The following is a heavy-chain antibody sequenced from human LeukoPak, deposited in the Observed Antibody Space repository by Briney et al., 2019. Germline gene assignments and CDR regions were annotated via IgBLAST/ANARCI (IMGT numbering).Heavy chain of an antibody. CDR2: INHSGST. CDR1: GGSFSGYY. J-gene: IGHJ6*02. V-gene: IGHV4-34*01. Sequence: SSETLSLTCAVYGGSFSGYYWSWIRQPPGKGLEWIGEINHSGSTNYNPSLKSRVTISVDTSKNQFSLKLSSVTAADTAVYYCARARITIFGVVTANYYYYYGMDVWGQGTTVTVSS. D-gene: IGHD3-3*01. CDR3: ARARITIFGVVTANYYYYYGMDV.